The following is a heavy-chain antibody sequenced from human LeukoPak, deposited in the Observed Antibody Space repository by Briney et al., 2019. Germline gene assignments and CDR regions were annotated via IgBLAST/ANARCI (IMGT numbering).Heavy chain of an antibody. V-gene: IGHV4-4*02. CDR1: GGSISSTNW. J-gene: IGHJ6*03. D-gene: IGHD3-9*01. Sequence: PSGTLSLTCAVSGGSISSTNWWSWVRQPPGKGLEWIGEIYRSGTTNYKPSLKSRVTISLDKSRNHFSLKLTSVTAADSAVYYCARGFPYDILTGYYNYYYYYMDVWGKGTTVTISS. CDR2: IYRSGTT. CDR3: ARGFPYDILTGYYNYYYYYMDV.